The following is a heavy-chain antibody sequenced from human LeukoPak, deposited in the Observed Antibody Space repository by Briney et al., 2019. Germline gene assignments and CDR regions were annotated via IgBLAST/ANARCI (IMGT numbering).Heavy chain of an antibody. J-gene: IGHJ4*02. V-gene: IGHV4-39*01. CDR3: ARHFNYYDSSGRGYFDY. D-gene: IGHD3-22*01. Sequence: SETLSPTCTVSGGSISSSSYYWGWIRQPPGKGLEWIGSIYYSGSTYYNPSLKSRVTISVDTSKNQFSLKLSSVTAADTAVYYCARHFNYYDSSGRGYFDYWGQGTLVTVSS. CDR1: GGSISSSSYY. CDR2: IYYSGST.